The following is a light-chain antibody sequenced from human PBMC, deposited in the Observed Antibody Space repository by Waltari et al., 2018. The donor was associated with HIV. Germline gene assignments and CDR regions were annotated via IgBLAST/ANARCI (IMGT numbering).Light chain of an antibody. CDR2: SNN. CDR3: ATWDDTPTGHVL. J-gene: IGLJ2*01. CDR1: TSNIGTNV. V-gene: IGLV1-44*01. Sequence: QSVLAQPPSVSGTPGQRVTISCSGTTSNIGTNVVNWYQQVPGTAPKLLISSNNRRPSGVPDRFSGFKSVTSASLAINGLQSVDEADYYCATWDDTPTGHVLFGGGTKVTVL.